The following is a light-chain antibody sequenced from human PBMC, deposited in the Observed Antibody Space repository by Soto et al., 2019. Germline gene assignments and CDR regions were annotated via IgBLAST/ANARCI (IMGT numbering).Light chain of an antibody. CDR3: QQANTFPLT. Sequence: DIQMTQSPSSVSASVGDRVTITCRASQGIYNWLAWYQQKPGKAPKLLISAVSNLQSGVPSRFSGSGYGTDFTLTISSLQPEDFATYYCQQANTFPLTLGPGTEVDI. CDR1: QGIYNW. J-gene: IGKJ3*01. CDR2: AVS. V-gene: IGKV1D-12*01.